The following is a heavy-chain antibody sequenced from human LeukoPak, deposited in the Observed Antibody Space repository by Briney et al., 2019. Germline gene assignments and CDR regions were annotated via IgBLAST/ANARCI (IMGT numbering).Heavy chain of an antibody. V-gene: IGHV1-2*02. J-gene: IGHJ4*02. CDR3: APTPEAYTSNWNV. CDR2: INPDSGFT. Sequence: ASVKVSCKTSGYIFTDDYMHWVRQAPGQGLEFMGWINPDSGFTNYAQKFQGRVTMTRDTSISTAYLEVRRLRSDDTAVYYCAPTPEAYTSNWNVWGQGTLVTVSS. D-gene: IGHD1-1*01. CDR1: GYIFTDDY.